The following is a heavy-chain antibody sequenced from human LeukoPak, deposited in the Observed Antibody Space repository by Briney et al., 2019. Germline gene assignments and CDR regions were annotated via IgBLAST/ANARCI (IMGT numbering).Heavy chain of an antibody. D-gene: IGHD3/OR15-3a*01. CDR1: AYTFTGHY. CDR3: ASVDSGTAYLRYDY. Sequence: SVNLSCKASAYTFTGHYVHWLRQAPGPGLEWMGWINPNTSVTNYAQKFQGRVPLPRDTSISRSYRELSWLRSDDTVIYYCASVDSGTAYLRYDYWGQGTLVSVSS. J-gene: IGHJ4*02. V-gene: IGHV1-2*02. CDR2: INPNTSVT.